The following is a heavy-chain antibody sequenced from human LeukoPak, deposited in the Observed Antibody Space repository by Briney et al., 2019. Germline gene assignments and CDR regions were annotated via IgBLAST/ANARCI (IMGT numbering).Heavy chain of an antibody. CDR2: IYYSGGT. D-gene: IGHD3-3*01. CDR3: ARRTYYDFWSGYHSSFDY. CDR1: GGSISSRSYY. J-gene: IGHJ4*02. Sequence: PSETLSLTCTVSGGSISSRSYYWGWIRQPPGKGLEWIGSIYYSGGTYYNPSLKSRVTISVDTSKNQFSLKLSSVTAADTAVYYCARRTYYDFWSGYHSSFDYWGQGTLVTVSS. V-gene: IGHV4-39*01.